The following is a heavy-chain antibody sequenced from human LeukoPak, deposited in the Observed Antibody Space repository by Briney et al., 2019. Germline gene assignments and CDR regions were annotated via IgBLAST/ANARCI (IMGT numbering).Heavy chain of an antibody. V-gene: IGHV3-30*18. CDR2: ISYDGSNK. J-gene: IGHJ4*02. CDR1: GFTFSIYG. D-gene: IGHD1-7*01. CDR3: AKDSWNYFLGGSRPRHFDY. Sequence: GRSLRLSCAASGFTFSIYGMHGVRQAPGKALEWVTVISYDGSNKYYTDSVKVRFTISRDNSKHTLYLTVNSLRAEDTAVYYCAKDSWNYFLGGSRPRHFDYWGQGTLVTVSS.